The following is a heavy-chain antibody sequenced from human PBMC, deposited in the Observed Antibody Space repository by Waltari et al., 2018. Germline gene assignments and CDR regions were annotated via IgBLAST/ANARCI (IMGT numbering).Heavy chain of an antibody. CDR2: VQASGGT. J-gene: IGHJ4*02. Sequence: QLQLQQSGPGLVKPSESLSLTCAVSGDSMSSTDWWSWVRQSPGKGLEWIGQVQASGGTNYNPSFAGRVTVSIDTSTNKLSLEVPSPTAADTAMYYCARDRGRGIYLDSWGQGILVTVSP. CDR3: ARDRGRGIYLDS. V-gene: IGHV4-4*02. D-gene: IGHD2-15*01. CDR1: GDSMSSTDW.